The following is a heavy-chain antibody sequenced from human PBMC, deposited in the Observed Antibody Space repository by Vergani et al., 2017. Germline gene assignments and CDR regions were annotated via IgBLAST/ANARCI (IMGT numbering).Heavy chain of an antibody. Sequence: QVQLVQSGAEVKKPGSSVKVSCKASGGTFSSYTISWVRQAPGQGLEWMGRIIPILGIANYAQKFQGRVTITADKSTSTAYMELSSLRSEDTAVYYCARGRGSYRVMYLDYWGQGTLVTVSS. D-gene: IGHD1-26*01. CDR2: IIPILGIA. V-gene: IGHV1-69*02. CDR3: ARGRGSYRVMYLDY. CDR1: GGTFSSYT. J-gene: IGHJ4*02.